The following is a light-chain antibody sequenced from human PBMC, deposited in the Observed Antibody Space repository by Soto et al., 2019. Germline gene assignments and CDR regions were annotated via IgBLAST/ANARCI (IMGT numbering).Light chain of an antibody. CDR2: EVN. CDR1: SSDVGSYNL. J-gene: IGLJ3*02. CDR3: GSYTSATTWV. V-gene: IGLV2-23*02. Sequence: QSALTQPASVSGSPGQSITISCTGTSSDVGSYNLVSWYQQHPDKAPKLMIFEVNKRPSGISDRFSGSKSGNSASLSISGLQPEDEASYFCGSYTSATTWVFGGGTKLTVL.